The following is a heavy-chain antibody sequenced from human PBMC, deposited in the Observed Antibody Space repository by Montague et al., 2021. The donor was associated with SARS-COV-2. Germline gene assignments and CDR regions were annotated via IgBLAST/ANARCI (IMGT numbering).Heavy chain of an antibody. D-gene: IGHD2-8*02. CDR3: ARDGMERQWWMLGWFDP. CDR1: GGSISSYY. Sequence: SETLSLTCTVSGGSISSYYWSWIRQPSGKGLEWIGRIYTSGSTNYNPSLKSRVTMSVDTSKNKFTLKLRSVTAADTAVYFCARDGMERQWWMLGWFDPWGQGTLVTVSS. J-gene: IGHJ5*02. V-gene: IGHV4-4*07. CDR2: IYTSGST.